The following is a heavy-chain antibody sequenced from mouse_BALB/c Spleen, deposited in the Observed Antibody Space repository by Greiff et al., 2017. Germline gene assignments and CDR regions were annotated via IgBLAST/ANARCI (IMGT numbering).Heavy chain of an antibody. V-gene: IGHV1-7*01. Sequence: VQPQQSGAELAKPGASVKMSCKASGYTFTSYWMHWVKQRPGQGLEWIGYINPSTGYTEYNQKFKDKATLTADKSSSTAYMQLCSLTSEDSAVYYCARGPDYDYDGGDFDYWGQGTTLTVSS. CDR2: INPSTGYT. D-gene: IGHD2-4*01. CDR3: ARGPDYDYDGGDFDY. CDR1: GYTFTSYW. J-gene: IGHJ2*01.